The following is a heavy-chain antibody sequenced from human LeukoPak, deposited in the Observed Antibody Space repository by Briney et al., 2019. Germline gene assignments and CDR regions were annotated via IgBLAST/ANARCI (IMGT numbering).Heavy chain of an antibody. CDR3: AQTGNVWGSYRPPVY. J-gene: IGHJ4*02. D-gene: IGHD3-16*02. CDR2: IIPIFGAA. Sequence: ASVKVSCKASGGTFSSYAISWVRQAPGQGLEWMGGIIPIFGAANYAQKFQGRVTITADESMSTAYMELSSLRSEDTAVYYCAQTGNVWGSYRPPVYWGQGTLVTVSS. V-gene: IGHV1-69*13. CDR1: GGTFSSYA.